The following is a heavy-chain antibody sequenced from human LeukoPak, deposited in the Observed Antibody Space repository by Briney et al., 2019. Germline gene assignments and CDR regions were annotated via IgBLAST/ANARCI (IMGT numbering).Heavy chain of an antibody. V-gene: IGHV4-59*12. CDR1: GGSISSYY. CDR2: IYYSGST. D-gene: IGHD2-2*01. J-gene: IGHJ4*02. Sequence: SETLSLTCTVSGGSISSYYWSWIRQPPGKGLEWIGYIYYSGSTNYNPSLKSRVTISVDTSKNQFSLKLSSVTAADTAVYYCARRRPRYCSSTSCYWFDYWGQGTLVTVSS. CDR3: ARRRPRYCSSTSCYWFDY.